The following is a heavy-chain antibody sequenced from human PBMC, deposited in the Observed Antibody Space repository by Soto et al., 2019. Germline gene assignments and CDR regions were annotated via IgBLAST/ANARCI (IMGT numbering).Heavy chain of an antibody. CDR1: GYTFTSYY. V-gene: IGHV1-46*03. CDR2: INPSGGST. D-gene: IGHD2-2*01. CDR3: AREGGVVPAAIYYYYMDV. J-gene: IGHJ6*03. Sequence: QVQLVQSGAEVKKPGASVKVSCKASGYTFTSYYMHWVRQAPGQGLEWMGIINPSGGSTSYAQKFQGRVTMTRDTSTSTVYMELSSLRSEDTAVYYCAREGGVVPAAIYYYYMDVWGKGTTVTVSS.